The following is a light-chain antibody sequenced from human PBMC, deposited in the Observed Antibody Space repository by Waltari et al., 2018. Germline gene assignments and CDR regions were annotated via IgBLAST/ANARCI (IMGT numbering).Light chain of an antibody. J-gene: IGLJ3*02. V-gene: IGLV2-14*03. CDR2: DVS. Sequence: QSALTQPASVSGSPGQSITISCYGTSSDVGFYNYVSLYQQHPGKAPKLMIYDVSQRTSGVFGLLYGSKPDKTSSLTTSPIQPSDEVHSYFNSCTGSSSGVFGVATEVAV. CDR1: SSDVGFYNY. CDR3: NSCTGSSSGV.